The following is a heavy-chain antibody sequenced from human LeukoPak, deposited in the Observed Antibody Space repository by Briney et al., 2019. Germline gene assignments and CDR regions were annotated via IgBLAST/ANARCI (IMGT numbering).Heavy chain of an antibody. Sequence: SETLSLTCAVYGGSFSGYYWSWIRQPPGKGLEWIGYIYYSGSTNYNPSLKSRVTISVDTSKNQFSLKLSSVTAADTAVYYCARGRGGNNDYWGQGTLVTVSS. J-gene: IGHJ4*02. V-gene: IGHV4-59*12. CDR2: IYYSGST. CDR1: GGSFSGYY. CDR3: ARGRGGNNDY. D-gene: IGHD1/OR15-1a*01.